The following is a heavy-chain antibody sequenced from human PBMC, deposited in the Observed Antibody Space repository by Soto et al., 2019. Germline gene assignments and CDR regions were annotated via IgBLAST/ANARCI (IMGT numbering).Heavy chain of an antibody. Sequence: ASVKGSCKAAGYTFSSYYMHWGRQAPGQGLEWMGWISAYNGNTNYAQKLQGRVTMTTDTSTSTAYMELRSLRSDDTAVYYCARYSVVAATVWFDPWGQGTLVTVSS. J-gene: IGHJ5*02. CDR1: GYTFSSYY. D-gene: IGHD2-15*01. V-gene: IGHV1-18*04. CDR2: ISAYNGNT. CDR3: ARYSVVAATVWFDP.